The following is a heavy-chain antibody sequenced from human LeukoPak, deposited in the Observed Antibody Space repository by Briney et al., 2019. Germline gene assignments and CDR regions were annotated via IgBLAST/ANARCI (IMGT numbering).Heavy chain of an antibody. CDR3: ARLGRSGSPHGWFDP. V-gene: IGHV4-39*01. CDR1: GGSISSSTYY. Sequence: SETLSLTCTVSGGSISSSTYYWGWIRQPPGKGLECIGLIYYSGSTDYNPSLKSRVIISVDTAKNQFSLKLSSVTAADTAVYYCARLGRSGSPHGWFDPWGQGTLVTVS. CDR2: IYYSGST. J-gene: IGHJ5*02. D-gene: IGHD3-22*01.